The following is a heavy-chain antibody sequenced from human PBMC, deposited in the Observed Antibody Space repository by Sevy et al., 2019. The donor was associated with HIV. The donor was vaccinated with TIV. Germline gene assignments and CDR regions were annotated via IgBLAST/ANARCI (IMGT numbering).Heavy chain of an antibody. V-gene: IGHV3-23*01. J-gene: IGHJ2*01. CDR1: GFIFSDYA. Sequence: GGSLRLSCAASGFIFSDYAMSWVRQAPGKGLEWVSSISGGDDSTYYADSVKGRFTVSRDNSKNTLYLQMNTLRAEDTALHYCAKFGDYYDSGGYYWYFDFWGRGTLVTVSS. CDR2: ISGGDDST. CDR3: AKFGDYYDSGGYYWYFDF. D-gene: IGHD3-22*01.